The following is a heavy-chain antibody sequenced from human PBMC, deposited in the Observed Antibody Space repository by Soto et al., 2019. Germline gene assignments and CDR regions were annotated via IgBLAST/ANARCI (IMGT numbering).Heavy chain of an antibody. CDR1: GGSISSSSYY. V-gene: IGHV4-39*01. CDR2: IYYSGST. Sequence: SETLSLTCTVSGGSISSSSYYWGWIRQPPGKGLEWIGSIYYSGSTYYNPSLKSRVTISVDTSKNQFSLKLSSVTAADTAVYYCARHFQDFWSGYSAFEDVWGKGTTLTVSS. CDR3: ARHFQDFWSGYSAFEDV. D-gene: IGHD3-3*01. J-gene: IGHJ6*04.